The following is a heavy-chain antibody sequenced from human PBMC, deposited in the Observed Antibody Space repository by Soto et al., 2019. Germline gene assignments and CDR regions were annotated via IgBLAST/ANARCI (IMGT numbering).Heavy chain of an antibody. CDR1: GGTFSSYT. V-gene: IGHV1-69*02. CDR3: ATAARGTVTTSLDY. CDR2: IIPILGIA. D-gene: IGHD4-17*01. Sequence: QVQLVHSGAEVKKPGSSVKVSCKASGGTFSSYTISWVRQAPGQGLEWMGRIIPILGIANYAQKFQGRVTITADKSTSTAYMELSSLRSEDTAFYYCATAARGTVTTSLDYWGQGTLVTVSS. J-gene: IGHJ4*02.